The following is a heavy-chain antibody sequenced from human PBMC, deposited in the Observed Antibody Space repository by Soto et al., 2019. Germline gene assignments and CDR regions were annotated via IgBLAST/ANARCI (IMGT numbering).Heavy chain of an antibody. J-gene: IGHJ4*02. CDR2: INHSGST. D-gene: IGHD6-19*01. V-gene: IGHV4-34*01. CDR3: ARGLGMAVAGFDY. CDR1: GGSFSGYY. Sequence: SETLSLTCAVYGGSFSGYYWSWIRQPPGKGLEWIGEINHSGSTNYNPSLKSRVTISVDTSKNQFSLKLSSVTAADTAVYYCARGLGMAVAGFDYWGQGTLVTVSS.